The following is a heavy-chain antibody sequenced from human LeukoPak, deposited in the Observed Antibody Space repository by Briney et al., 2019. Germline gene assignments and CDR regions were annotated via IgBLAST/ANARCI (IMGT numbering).Heavy chain of an antibody. J-gene: IGHJ4*02. CDR2: ISSSSSYI. V-gene: IGHV3-21*01. CDR3: ARDLGIAAAGTASD. D-gene: IGHD6-13*01. Sequence: GGSLRLSCAASGFTFSSYSMNWVRQAPGKGLEWVSSISSSSSYIYYADSVKGRFTISRDNAKNSLYLQMNSLRAEDTAVYYCARDLGIAAAGTASDWGQGTLVTVSS. CDR1: GFTFSSYS.